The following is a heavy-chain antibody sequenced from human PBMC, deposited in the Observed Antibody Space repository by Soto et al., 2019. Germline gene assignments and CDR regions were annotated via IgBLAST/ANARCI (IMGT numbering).Heavy chain of an antibody. CDR1: GYSISSGYY. V-gene: IGHV4-38-2*01. CDR3: ARVGDFWSGHPFDP. Sequence: SETLSLTCAVSGYSISSGYYWGWIRQPPGKGLEWIGSIYHSGSTYYNPSLKSRVTISVDTSKNQFSLKLSSVTAADTAVYYCARVGDFWSGHPFDPWGQGTLVTVSS. CDR2: IYHSGST. D-gene: IGHD3-3*01. J-gene: IGHJ5*02.